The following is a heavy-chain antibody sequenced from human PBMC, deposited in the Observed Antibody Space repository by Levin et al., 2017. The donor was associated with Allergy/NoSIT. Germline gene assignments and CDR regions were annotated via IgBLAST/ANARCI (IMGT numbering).Heavy chain of an antibody. CDR2: IIPIFGTA. CDR3: ARDSDCSGGSCPY. D-gene: IGHD2-15*01. Sequence: EASVKVSCKASGGTFSSYAISWVRQAPGQGLEWMGGIIPIFGTANYAQKFQGRVTITADKSTSTAYMELSSLRSEDTAVYYCARDSDCSGGSCPYWGQGTLVTVSS. CDR1: GGTFSSYA. V-gene: IGHV1-69*06. J-gene: IGHJ4*02.